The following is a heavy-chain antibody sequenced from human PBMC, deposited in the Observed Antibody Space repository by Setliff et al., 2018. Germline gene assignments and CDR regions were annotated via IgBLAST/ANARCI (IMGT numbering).Heavy chain of an antibody. Sequence: ASVKVSCKASGHMFTSNAMHWVRQAPGQGLEWMGVNDPSGTRTVSAQSFKGRITLTRDTSTDTAYMEVNSLKSEDTAVYFCASDLMGFWGQGTLVTVSS. V-gene: IGHV1-46*01. CDR2: NDPSGTRT. CDR1: GHMFTSNA. CDR3: ASDLMGF. D-gene: IGHD3-9*01. J-gene: IGHJ4*02.